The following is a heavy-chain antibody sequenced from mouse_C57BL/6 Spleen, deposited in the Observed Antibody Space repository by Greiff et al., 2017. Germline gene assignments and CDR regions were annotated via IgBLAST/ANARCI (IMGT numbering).Heavy chain of an antibody. J-gene: IGHJ2*01. CDR3: ATFSHFDY. CDR1: GYTFTSYW. CDR2: IDPSDSYT. Sequence: QVQLQQPGAELVKPGASVKLSCKASGYTFTSYWMQWVKQRPGQGLEWIGEIDPSDSYTNYNQKFKGKATLTVDTSSSTAYMQLSSLTSEDSAVYYCATFSHFDYWGQVTTLTVSS. V-gene: IGHV1-50*01.